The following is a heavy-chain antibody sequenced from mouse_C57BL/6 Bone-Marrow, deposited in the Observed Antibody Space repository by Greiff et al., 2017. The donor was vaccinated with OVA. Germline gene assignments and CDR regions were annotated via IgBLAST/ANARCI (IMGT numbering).Heavy chain of an antibody. CDR1: GFSLTSYG. Sequence: QVQLKQSGPGLVQPSQSLSITCTVSGFSLTSYGVHWVRQSPGKGLEWLGVIWSGGSTDYNAAFISRLSISKDNSKSQVFFKMNSLQADDTAICYCARGRDYYGSSYDGFAYWGQGTLVTVSA. D-gene: IGHD1-1*01. CDR3: ARGRDYYGSSYDGFAY. J-gene: IGHJ3*01. CDR2: IWSGGST. V-gene: IGHV2-2*01.